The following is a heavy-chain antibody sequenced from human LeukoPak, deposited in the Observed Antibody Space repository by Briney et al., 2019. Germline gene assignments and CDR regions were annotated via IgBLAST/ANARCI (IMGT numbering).Heavy chain of an antibody. CDR1: GGPISSGGYS. V-gene: IGHV4-30-2*01. Sequence: SETLSLTCAVSGGPISSGGYSWSWIRQPPGKGLEWIGYIYHSGSTYYNPSLKSRVTISVDRSKNQFSLKLSSVTAADTAVYYCARTPRIFAFDIWGQGTMVTVSS. D-gene: IGHD3-9*01. CDR3: ARTPRIFAFDI. J-gene: IGHJ3*02. CDR2: IYHSGST.